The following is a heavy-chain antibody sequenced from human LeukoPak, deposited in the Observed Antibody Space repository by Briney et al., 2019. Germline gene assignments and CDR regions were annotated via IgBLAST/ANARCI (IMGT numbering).Heavy chain of an antibody. D-gene: IGHD3-10*01. Sequence: GGSLRLSCAASGFTFSSYAMHWVRQAPGKGLEWVAVISYDGSNKYYADSVKGRFTISRDNSKNTLYLQMNSLRAEDTAVCYCAGPLWSVGCWGQGTLVTVSS. CDR3: AGPLWSVGC. CDR2: ISYDGSNK. CDR1: GFTFSSYA. J-gene: IGHJ4*02. V-gene: IGHV3-30-3*01.